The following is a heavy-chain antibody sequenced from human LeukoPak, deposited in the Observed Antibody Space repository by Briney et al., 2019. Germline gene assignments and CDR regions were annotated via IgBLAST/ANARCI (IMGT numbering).Heavy chain of an antibody. Sequence: GESLKISCKGSGYSFTSYWISWVRQMPGKGLEWMGRIDPGDSYTNYSPSFQGHVTISADKSISTAYLQWSSLKASDTAMYYCARRGSGSYYNVGPWGQGTLVTVSS. CDR3: ARRGSGSYYNVGP. CDR2: IDPGDSYT. J-gene: IGHJ5*02. V-gene: IGHV5-10-1*01. D-gene: IGHD3-10*01. CDR1: GYSFTSYW.